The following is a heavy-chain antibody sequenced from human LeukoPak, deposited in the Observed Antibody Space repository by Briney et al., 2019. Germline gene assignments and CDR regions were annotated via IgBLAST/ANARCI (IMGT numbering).Heavy chain of an antibody. CDR3: ASNPPMVRGFPLAAFDI. V-gene: IGHV3-48*04. J-gene: IGHJ3*02. CDR2: ISSSSSTI. CDR1: GFTFSSYS. Sequence: HPGGSLRLSCAASGFTFSSYSMNWVRQAPGKGLEWVSYISSSSSTIYYADSVKGRFTISRDNAKNSLYLQMNSLRAEDTAVYYCASNPPMVRGFPLAAFDIWGQGTMVTVSS. D-gene: IGHD3-10*01.